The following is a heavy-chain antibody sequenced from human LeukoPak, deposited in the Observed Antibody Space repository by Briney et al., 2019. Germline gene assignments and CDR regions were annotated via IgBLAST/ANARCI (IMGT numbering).Heavy chain of an antibody. CDR1: GFTVSSNY. CDR3: ARDPQGSYYYMDV. J-gene: IGHJ6*03. V-gene: IGHV3-53*01. CDR2: LYSGGST. Sequence: GGSLRLSCAASGFTVSSNYMSWVRQAPGKGLEWVSVLYSGGSTYYADSVKGRFTISRDNSKNSLYLQMNSLRAEDTAVHYCARDPQGSYYYMDVWGKGTTVTVSS.